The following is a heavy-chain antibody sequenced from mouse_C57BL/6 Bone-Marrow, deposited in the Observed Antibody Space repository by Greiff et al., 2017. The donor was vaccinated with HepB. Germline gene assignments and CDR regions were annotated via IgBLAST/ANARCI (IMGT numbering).Heavy chain of an antibody. Sequence: QVQLQQSGAELARPGASVKLSCKASGYTFTSYGISWVKQRTGQGLEWIGEIYPRSGNTYYNEKFKGKATLTADKSSSTAYMELRSLTSEDSAVYFCARRGDLGNDFDYWGQGTTLTVSS. CDR2: IYPRSGNT. J-gene: IGHJ2*01. CDR3: ARRGDLGNDFDY. CDR1: GYTFTSYG. D-gene: IGHD4-1*01. V-gene: IGHV1-81*01.